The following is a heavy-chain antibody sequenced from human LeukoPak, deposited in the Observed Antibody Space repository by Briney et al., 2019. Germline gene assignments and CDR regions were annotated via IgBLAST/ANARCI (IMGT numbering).Heavy chain of an antibody. J-gene: IGHJ4*02. CDR3: ARDPRTTVTTYFDY. D-gene: IGHD4-11*01. V-gene: IGHV4-34*01. CDR1: GGSFSGYY. Sequence: PSETLSLTCAVYGGSFSGYYWSWIRQPPGKGLEWIGEINHSGSTNYNPSLKSRVAISVDTSKNQFSLKLSSVTAADTAVYYCARDPRTTVTTYFDYWGQGTLVTVSS. CDR2: INHSGST.